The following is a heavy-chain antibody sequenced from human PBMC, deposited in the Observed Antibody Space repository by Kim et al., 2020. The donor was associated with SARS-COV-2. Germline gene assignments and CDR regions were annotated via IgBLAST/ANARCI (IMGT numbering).Heavy chain of an antibody. CDR3: AAAANPKYYYGMDV. Sequence: GGSLRLSCAASGFTFSSYSMNWVRQAPGKGLEWVSYISSSSSTIYYADSVKGRFTISRDNAKNSLYLQMNSLRAEDTAVYYCAAAANPKYYYGMDVWGQGTTVTVSS. CDR1: GFTFSSYS. D-gene: IGHD6-13*01. CDR2: ISSSSSTI. V-gene: IGHV3-48*04. J-gene: IGHJ6*02.